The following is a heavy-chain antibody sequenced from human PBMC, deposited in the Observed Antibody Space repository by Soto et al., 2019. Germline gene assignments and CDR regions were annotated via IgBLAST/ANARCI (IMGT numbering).Heavy chain of an antibody. CDR2: IYPGDSDT. J-gene: IGHJ3*02. V-gene: IGHV5-51*01. Sequence: GESLKISCKGSGYSFTSYWIGWVRQMPGKGLEWMGIIYPGDSDTRYSPSFQGQVTISADKSISTAYLQWSSLKASDTAMYYCARHEGGYDSSGYYLMYDAFDIWGQGTMVTVSS. CDR1: GYSFTSYW. CDR3: ARHEGGYDSSGYYLMYDAFDI. D-gene: IGHD3-22*01.